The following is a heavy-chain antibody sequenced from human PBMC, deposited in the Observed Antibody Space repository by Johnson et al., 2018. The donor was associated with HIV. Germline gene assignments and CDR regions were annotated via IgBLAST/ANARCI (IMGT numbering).Heavy chain of an antibody. Sequence: VQLVESGGGLVKPGGSLRLSCAASGFTFSDYYMSWIRQAPGKRLEWVSHIKSSDSPAYYADSVKGRLTISRYNSKNTVYRQMNNLRPEDTAVYYWATAYGGGGTCPLWSASDIWGQGTKVTVSS. CDR1: GFTFSDYY. CDR3: ATAYGGGGTCPLWSASDI. J-gene: IGHJ3*02. CDR2: IKSSDSPA. V-gene: IGHV3-11*01. D-gene: IGHD2-15*01.